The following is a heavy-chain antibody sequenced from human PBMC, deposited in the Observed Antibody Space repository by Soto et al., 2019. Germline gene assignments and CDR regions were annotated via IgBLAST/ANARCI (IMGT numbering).Heavy chain of an antibody. CDR1: GYTFTSYD. CDR3: ARVPGTTTYSIDY. V-gene: IGHV1-8*01. Sequence: ASVKVSCKSSGYTFTSYDINWVRQATGQGLEWMGWMNPNSGNTGYAQRFQGRVTMTRNTSATTAYMELSSLTSEDTAVYFCARVPGTTTYSIDYWGQGTLVTVSS. J-gene: IGHJ4*02. D-gene: IGHD1-1*01. CDR2: MNPNSGNT.